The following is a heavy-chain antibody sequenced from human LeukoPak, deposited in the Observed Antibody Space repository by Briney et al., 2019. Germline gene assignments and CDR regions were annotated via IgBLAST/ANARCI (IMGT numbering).Heavy chain of an antibody. Sequence: PGGSLRLSCAAPGFTFDDYGMSWVRQVPGKGLEWVSAFNWNGGSTGYADSVKGRFTISRDYAKNSLYMQMNSLRAEDTALYYCARGPPVGARRHSAFDIWGQGTMVTVSS. D-gene: IGHD1-26*01. J-gene: IGHJ3*02. V-gene: IGHV3-20*04. CDR1: GFTFDDYG. CDR3: ARGPPVGARRHSAFDI. CDR2: FNWNGGST.